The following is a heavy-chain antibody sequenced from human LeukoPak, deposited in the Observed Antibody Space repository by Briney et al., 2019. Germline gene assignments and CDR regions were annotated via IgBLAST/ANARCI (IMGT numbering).Heavy chain of an antibody. Sequence: GGSLRLSCAASGFTFSNAWMSWVRQAPGKGLEWVGRIKSKTDGGTTDYAAPVKGRFTISRDDSKNTLYLQMNSLKTEDTAVYYCTTVGWLRPHDWYFDLWGRGTLVTVSS. CDR1: GFTFSNAW. J-gene: IGHJ2*01. D-gene: IGHD5-12*01. CDR2: IKSKTDGGTT. CDR3: TTVGWLRPHDWYFDL. V-gene: IGHV3-15*01.